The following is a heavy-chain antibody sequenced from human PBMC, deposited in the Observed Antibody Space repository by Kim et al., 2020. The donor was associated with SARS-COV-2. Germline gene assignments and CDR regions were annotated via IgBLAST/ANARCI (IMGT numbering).Heavy chain of an antibody. D-gene: IGHD2-21*02. V-gene: IGHV3-23*01. J-gene: IGHJ1*01. CDR3: AKAGVVTAIYFGYFQH. CDR1: GFTFSRYA. CDR2: ISGSGGST. Sequence: GGSLRLSCAASGFTFSRYAMSWVRQAPGKGLEWVSAISGSGGSTYYADSVKGRFTISRDNSKNTLYLQMNSLRAEDTAVYYCAKAGVVTAIYFGYFQHWGQGTLVTVSS.